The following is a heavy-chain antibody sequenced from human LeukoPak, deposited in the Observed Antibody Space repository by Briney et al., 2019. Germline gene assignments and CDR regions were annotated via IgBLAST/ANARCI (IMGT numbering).Heavy chain of an antibody. CDR3: ARGGNDLPGGDEVNAFDI. CDR2: IYSGGST. Sequence: PGGSLRLSCAASGFTVSSNYMSWVRQAPGKGLEWVSVIYSGGSTYYSDSVKGRFTISRDNSKNTLYLQMNSLRAEDTAAYYCARGGNDLPGGDEVNAFDIWGQGTMVTVSS. V-gene: IGHV3-53*01. J-gene: IGHJ3*02. CDR1: GFTVSSNY. D-gene: IGHD3-16*01.